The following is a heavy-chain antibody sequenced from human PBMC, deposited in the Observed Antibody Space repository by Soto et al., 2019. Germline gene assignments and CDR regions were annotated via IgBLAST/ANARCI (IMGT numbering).Heavy chain of an antibody. CDR1: VVTFTTNA. J-gene: IGHJ3*01. V-gene: IGHV3-23*01. D-gene: IGHD6-19*01. CDR3: VKEASGWKSRGSFDL. CDR2: ISGDDGSG. Sequence: GGSLRLSCWASVVTFTTNAMDWVRKATGKGLEWVSFISGDDGSGNYADSVKGRFTISRDNSKNTLYLQMNSLRAEDTAIYYCVKEASGWKSRGSFDLWGRGTMVTVSS.